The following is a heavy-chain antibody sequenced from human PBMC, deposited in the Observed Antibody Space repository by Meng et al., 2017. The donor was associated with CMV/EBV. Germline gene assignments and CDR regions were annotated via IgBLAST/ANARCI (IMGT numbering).Heavy chain of an antibody. Sequence: SETLSLTCTVSGGSISRSSYYWGWILQPPGKGLEWLGSISSRGSTYYNPSLKSRVTISVDTSKNQFSLKLSSVTAADTAVYYCARDSSGYGLGYWGQGTLVTVSS. CDR1: GGSISRSSYY. CDR2: ISSRGST. J-gene: IGHJ4*02. CDR3: ARDSSGYGLGY. D-gene: IGHD3-22*01. V-gene: IGHV4-39*07.